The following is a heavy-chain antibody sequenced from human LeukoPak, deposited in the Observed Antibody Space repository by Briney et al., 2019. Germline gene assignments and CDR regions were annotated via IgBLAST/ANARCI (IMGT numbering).Heavy chain of an antibody. CDR2: INHSGST. J-gene: IGHJ6*03. CDR1: GGSFSGYY. Sequence: PSETLSLTCAVYGGSFSGYYWSWIRQPPGKGLEWIGEINHSGSTNYNPSLKSRVTISVDTSKNQFSLKLSSVTAADTAVYYCARDSSGQTTGYYYYYMDVWGKGTTVTISS. D-gene: IGHD6-19*01. CDR3: ARDSSGQTTGYYYYYMDV. V-gene: IGHV4-34*01.